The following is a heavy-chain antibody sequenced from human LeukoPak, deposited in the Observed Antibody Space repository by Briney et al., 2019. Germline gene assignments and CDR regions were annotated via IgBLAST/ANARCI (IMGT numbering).Heavy chain of an antibody. Sequence: PGGSLRLSCAASGFTFSSYSMNWVRQAPGKGLEWVSSISSSSSYIYYADSVKGRFTISRDNAKNSLYLQMNSLRAEDTAVYYCARWEPSGWYYFDYWGQGTLVTVSS. CDR1: GFTFSSYS. V-gene: IGHV3-21*01. CDR2: ISSSSSYI. CDR3: ARWEPSGWYYFDY. J-gene: IGHJ4*02. D-gene: IGHD6-19*01.